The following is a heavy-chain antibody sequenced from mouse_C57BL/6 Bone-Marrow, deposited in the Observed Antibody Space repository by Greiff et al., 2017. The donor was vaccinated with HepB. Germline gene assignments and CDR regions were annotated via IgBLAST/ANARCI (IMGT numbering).Heavy chain of an antibody. CDR3: TTWGTTVVAQPCYAMDY. CDR1: GFNIKDDY. J-gene: IGHJ4*01. CDR2: IDPENGDT. Sequence: PLQQSGAELVRPGASVKLSCTASGFNIKDDYMHWVKQRPEQGLEWIGWIDPENGDTDYASKFQGKATITADTSSNTSYLQLSSLTSEDTAVYYCTTWGTTVVAQPCYAMDYWGQGTSVNVSS. V-gene: IGHV14-4*01. D-gene: IGHD1-1*01.